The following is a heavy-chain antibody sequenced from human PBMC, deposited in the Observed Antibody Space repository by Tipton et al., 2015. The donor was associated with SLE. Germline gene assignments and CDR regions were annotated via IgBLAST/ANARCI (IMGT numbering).Heavy chain of an antibody. CDR3: ARDGPVGYANNMDV. D-gene: IGHD1-1*01. CDR1: GGSIRIGNYF. Sequence: TLSLTCTVSGGSIRIGNYFWSWIRQHPGRGLEWIGYIDYSGGTYSNPSLKTRLSISVDTSKNQFSLKLISVTAADTAVYYCARDGPVGYANNMDVWGKGTTVTVSS. J-gene: IGHJ6*04. CDR2: IDYSGGT. V-gene: IGHV4-31*03.